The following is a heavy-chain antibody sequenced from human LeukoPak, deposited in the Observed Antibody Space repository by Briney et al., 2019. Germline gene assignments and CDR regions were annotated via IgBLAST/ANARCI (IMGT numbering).Heavy chain of an antibody. J-gene: IGHJ4*02. CDR2: ISSDGRYI. Sequence: PGGSLSLSCGGSGFTFSRNAINWVRQTPGKGLEWLSAISSDGRYIYYTDSVKGRFTTSRDNSRNTVYLQMNGLRVEDTAVYSCATVMGSSPSTAYFAYWGQGTLVTVSS. CDR3: ATVMGSSPSTAYFAY. D-gene: IGHD6-6*01. V-gene: IGHV3-23*01. CDR1: GFTFSRNA.